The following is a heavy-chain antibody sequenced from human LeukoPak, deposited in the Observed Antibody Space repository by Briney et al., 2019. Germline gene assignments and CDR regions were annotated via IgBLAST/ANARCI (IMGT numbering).Heavy chain of an antibody. CDR1: GGSVSSGSYY. D-gene: IGHD1-7*01. J-gene: IGHJ4*02. V-gene: IGHV4-61*01. Sequence: SETLSLTCTVSGGSVSSGSYYWSWIRQPPGKGLEWIGYIYYSGTTNYNPSLKSRVTISVDTSKNQFSLKLSSVTAADTAVYYCARDTGWNYPFDYWGQGTLVTVSS. CDR2: IYYSGTT. CDR3: ARDTGWNYPFDY.